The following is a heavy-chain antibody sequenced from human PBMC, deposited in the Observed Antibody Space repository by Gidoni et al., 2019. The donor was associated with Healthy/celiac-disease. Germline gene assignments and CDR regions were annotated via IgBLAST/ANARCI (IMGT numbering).Heavy chain of an antibody. D-gene: IGHD6-6*01. CDR3: ARGGGSSPKRAFDI. Sequence: QVQLVQSGAEVKKPGASVKVSCQASGYTFTSYAMHWVRQAPGQRLEWMGWINAGNGNTKYSQKFQGRVTITRDTSASTAYMELSSLRSEDTAVYYCARGGGSSPKRAFDIWGQGTMVTVSS. CDR2: INAGNGNT. V-gene: IGHV1-3*01. J-gene: IGHJ3*02. CDR1: GYTFTSYA.